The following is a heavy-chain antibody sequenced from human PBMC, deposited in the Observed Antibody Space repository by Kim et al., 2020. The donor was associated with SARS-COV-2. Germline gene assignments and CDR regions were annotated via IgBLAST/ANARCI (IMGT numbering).Heavy chain of an antibody. V-gene: IGHV1-18*04. Sequence: ASVKVSCKASGYTFTSYGISWVRQAPGQGLEWMGWISAYNGNTNYAQKLQGRVTMTTDTSTSTAYMELRSLRSDDTAVYYCARDSVGEKSSYYYYGMDVWGQGTTVTVSS. CDR3: ARDSVGEKSSYYYYGMDV. CDR1: GYTFTSYG. D-gene: IGHD1-26*01. CDR2: ISAYNGNT. J-gene: IGHJ6*02.